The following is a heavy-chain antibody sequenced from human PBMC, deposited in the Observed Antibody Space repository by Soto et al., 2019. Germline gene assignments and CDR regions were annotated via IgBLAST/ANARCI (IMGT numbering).Heavy chain of an antibody. Sequence: VQLVQSGAEVREPGASVMLSCKTSGYAFRIFYMSWGRLAPRQGLEWMGAINAEGGRTTYAQNFQGRFTKSSKTSTRTISMALSSMKSDDTAIYYCARAMASADKWAGRYWFDPWGQGALVTVSS. CDR1: GYAFRIFY. D-gene: IGHD6-25*01. CDR3: ARAMASADKWAGRYWFDP. V-gene: IGHV1-46*01. J-gene: IGHJ5*02. CDR2: INAEGGRT.